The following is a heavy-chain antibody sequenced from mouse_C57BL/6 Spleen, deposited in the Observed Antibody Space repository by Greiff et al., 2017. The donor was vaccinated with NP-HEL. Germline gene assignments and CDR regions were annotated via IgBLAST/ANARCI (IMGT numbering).Heavy chain of an antibody. D-gene: IGHD1-1*01. Sequence: EVKLMESGGGLVKPGGSLKLSCAASGFTFSDYGMHWVRQAPEKGLEWVAYISSGSSTIYYADTVKGRFTISRDNAKNTLFLQMTSLRSEDTAMYYCAREGYYGSSYDAMDYWGQGTSVTVSS. CDR1: GFTFSDYG. V-gene: IGHV5-17*01. CDR3: AREGYYGSSYDAMDY. J-gene: IGHJ4*01. CDR2: ISSGSSTI.